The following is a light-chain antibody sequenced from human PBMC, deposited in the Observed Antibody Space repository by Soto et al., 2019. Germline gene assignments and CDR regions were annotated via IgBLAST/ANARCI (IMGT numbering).Light chain of an antibody. V-gene: IGKV1-39*01. J-gene: IGKJ5*01. CDR1: QGIRND. CDR2: AAS. Sequence: IQMTQTPSSLSASVGDSVTITCRASQGIRNDLGWYQQKPGKAPKLLIYAASSLQSGVPSRFSGSGSGTDFTLTVSSLQPEDFATYYCHQSYDIPTFGQGTRLEV. CDR3: HQSYDIPT.